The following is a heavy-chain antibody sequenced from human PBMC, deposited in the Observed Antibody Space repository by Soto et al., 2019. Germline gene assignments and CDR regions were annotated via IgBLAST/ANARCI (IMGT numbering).Heavy chain of an antibody. J-gene: IGHJ6*02. V-gene: IGHV4-34*01. D-gene: IGHD3-3*01. CDR3: ARGRPFYDFWSGYYRGGMDV. CDR2: SNNSGST. Sequence: PATLSITCAVYGGSFSGYYRSWIRQPPGKGLEWIGESNNSGSTHYNPAPKRRVTISVDTSKNQVSLKLSSVTAADTAVYYCARGRPFYDFWSGYYRGGMDVCGQGTRETASS. CDR1: GGSFSGYY.